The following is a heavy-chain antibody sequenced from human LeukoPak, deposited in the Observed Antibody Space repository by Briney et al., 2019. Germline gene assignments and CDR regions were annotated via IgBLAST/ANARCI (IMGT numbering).Heavy chain of an antibody. CDR1: GFSFSSYS. CDR3: ARGKRATTVVTGFDY. D-gene: IGHD4-23*01. J-gene: IGHJ4*02. CDR2: ISYDGSNK. V-gene: IGHV3-30*03. Sequence: PGGSLRLSCAASGFSFSSYSLNWVRQAPGKGLEWVAVISYDGSNKYYADSVKGRFTISRDNSKNTLYLQMNSLRAEDTAVYYCARGKRATTVVTGFDYWGQGTLVTVSS.